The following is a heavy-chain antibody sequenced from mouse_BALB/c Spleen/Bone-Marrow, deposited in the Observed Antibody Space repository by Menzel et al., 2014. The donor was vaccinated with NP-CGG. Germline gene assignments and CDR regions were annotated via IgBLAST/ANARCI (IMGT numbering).Heavy chain of an antibody. CDR1: GYSITSGYY. J-gene: IGHJ2*01. CDR3: ARGNYVDY. Sequence: ESGPGLVKPSQSLSLTCSVTGYSITSGYYWNWIRQFPGNKLEWMGYISYDGSNNYNPSLKNRISITRDTSKNQFSLKLNSVTTEDTATYYCARGNYVDYWGQGTTLTVSS. V-gene: IGHV3-6*02. CDR2: ISYDGSN.